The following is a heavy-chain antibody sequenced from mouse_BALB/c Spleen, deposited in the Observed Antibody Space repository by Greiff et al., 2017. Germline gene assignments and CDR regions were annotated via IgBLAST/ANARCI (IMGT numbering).Heavy chain of an antibody. CDR3: ARSQKMGLRHAMDY. CDR1: GFSLTSYG. J-gene: IGHJ4*01. D-gene: IGHD2-4*01. CDR2: IWSGGST. V-gene: IGHV2-2*02. Sequence: QVQLQQSGPGLVQPSQSLSITCPVSGFSLTSYGVHWVRQSPGKGLEWLGVIWSGGSTDYNAAFISRLSISKDNSKSQVFFKMNSLQANDTAIYYCARSQKMGLRHAMDYWGQGTSVTVSS.